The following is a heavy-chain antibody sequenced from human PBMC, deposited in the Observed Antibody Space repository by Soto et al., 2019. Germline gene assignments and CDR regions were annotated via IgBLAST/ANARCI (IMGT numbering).Heavy chain of an antibody. V-gene: IGHV3-23*01. CDR2: ISGSGGST. CDR1: GFTFSSYA. CDR3: AKVGSSSSYYYYGMDV. Sequence: GGSLRLSCAASGFTFSSYAMSWVRQAPGKGLEWVSAISGSGGSTYYADSVKGRFTISRDNSKNTLYLQMNSLRAEDTAVYYCAKVGSSSSYYYYGMDVWGQGTTVTVSS. J-gene: IGHJ6*02. D-gene: IGHD6-6*01.